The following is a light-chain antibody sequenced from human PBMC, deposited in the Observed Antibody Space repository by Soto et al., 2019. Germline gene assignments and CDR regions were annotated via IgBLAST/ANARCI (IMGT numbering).Light chain of an antibody. CDR3: QQRSNWPVS. J-gene: IGKJ4*01. Sequence: DIMVTQSPATLSLSPGESAILSCRASQSIGHFLVWYQQKPGQAPRLLISDASKRATGIPARFSGIGSGTDFTLTINSLQPEDSAIYYCQQRSNWPVSFGGGTKVDIK. CDR2: DAS. V-gene: IGKV3-11*01. CDR1: QSIGHF.